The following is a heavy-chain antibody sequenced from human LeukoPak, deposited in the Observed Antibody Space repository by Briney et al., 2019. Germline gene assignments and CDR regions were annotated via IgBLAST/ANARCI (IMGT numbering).Heavy chain of an antibody. CDR1: GFTFSTYS. J-gene: IGHJ4*02. D-gene: IGHD1-26*01. Sequence: PGGSLRLSCAASGFTFSTYSMNWVRQAPGKGLEWVSYISTSSSTIYYADSVKGRFTISRDNGKNSLYLQMNNLSAEDTAVYYCARDSTSGSFRTPFDYWGQGTLVTVSS. CDR2: ISTSSSTI. CDR3: ARDSTSGSFRTPFDY. V-gene: IGHV3-48*04.